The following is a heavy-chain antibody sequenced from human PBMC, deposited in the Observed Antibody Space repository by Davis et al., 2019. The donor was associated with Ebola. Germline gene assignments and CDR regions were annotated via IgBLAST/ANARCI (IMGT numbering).Heavy chain of an antibody. CDR2: IYYSGST. Sequence: MPSETLSLTCTVSGGSISSYYWSWIRQPPGKGLEWIGYIYYSGSTNYNPSLKSRVTISVDTSKNQFSLKLSSVTAAGTAVYYCARVAYYYDSSGYHNGGFDYWGQGTLVTVSS. CDR1: GGSISSYY. J-gene: IGHJ4*02. D-gene: IGHD3-22*01. CDR3: ARVAYYYDSSGYHNGGFDY. V-gene: IGHV4-59*01.